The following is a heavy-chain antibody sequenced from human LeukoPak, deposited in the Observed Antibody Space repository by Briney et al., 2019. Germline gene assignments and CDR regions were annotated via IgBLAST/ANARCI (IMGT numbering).Heavy chain of an antibody. Sequence: PGGSLRLSCAASGFTFSSYCMSWVRQAPGKGLEWVASIKQDGSNIFYVDSVKGRFTISRDNAKNSLYLQMNSLRAEDTAVYYCARDYKAWITMVRASAFDIWGQGTMVTVSS. CDR1: GFTFSSYC. J-gene: IGHJ3*02. D-gene: IGHD3-10*01. V-gene: IGHV3-7*01. CDR2: IKQDGSNI. CDR3: ARDYKAWITMVRASAFDI.